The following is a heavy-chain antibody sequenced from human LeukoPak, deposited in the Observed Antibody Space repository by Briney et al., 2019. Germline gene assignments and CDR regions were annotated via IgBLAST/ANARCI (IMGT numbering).Heavy chain of an antibody. J-gene: IGHJ4*02. V-gene: IGHV1-46*01. Sequence: ASVKVSCKASGYTFTSYYMHWVLQAPGQGLEWMGIINASGGSTSYAQKFQGRVTMTRDTSTSTVYMELSSLRSDDTAVYYCARTGIAVQGFDYWGQGTLVTVSS. D-gene: IGHD6-19*01. CDR1: GYTFTSYY. CDR2: INASGGST. CDR3: ARTGIAVQGFDY.